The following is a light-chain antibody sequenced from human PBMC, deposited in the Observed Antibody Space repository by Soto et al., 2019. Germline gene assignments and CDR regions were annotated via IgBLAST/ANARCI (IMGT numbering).Light chain of an antibody. Sequence: EVVLTHSPGILSVSPGERATLSCMASRSVTRNIAWYQQRPGQGPRLLIHDASTRATGIPARFSGSGSGTEFTLTIISLQSEDVAVYYCQQYNNWPPWTFGQGTKVEVK. CDR1: RSVTRN. V-gene: IGKV3-15*01. CDR3: QQYNNWPPWT. J-gene: IGKJ1*01. CDR2: DAS.